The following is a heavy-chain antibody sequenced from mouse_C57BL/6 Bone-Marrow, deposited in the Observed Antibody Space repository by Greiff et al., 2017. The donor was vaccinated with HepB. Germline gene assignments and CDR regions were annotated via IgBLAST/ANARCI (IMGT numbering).Heavy chain of an antibody. CDR2: INPGSGGT. Sequence: VKLMESGAELVRPGTSVKVSCKASGYAFTNYLIEWVKQRPGQGLEWIGVINPGSGGTNYNEKFKGKATLTADKSSSTAYMQLSSLTSEDSAVYFCARRGIYYDYWGQGTTLTVSS. CDR1: GYAFTNYL. CDR3: ARRGIYYDY. V-gene: IGHV1-54*01. J-gene: IGHJ2*01.